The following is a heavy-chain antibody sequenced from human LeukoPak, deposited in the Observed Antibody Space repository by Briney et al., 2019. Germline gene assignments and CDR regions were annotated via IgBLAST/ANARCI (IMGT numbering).Heavy chain of an antibody. CDR2: IKQDGSAK. CDR3: AKEVAGSGSY. J-gene: IGHJ4*02. V-gene: IGHV3-7*03. CDR1: GFTFSSYW. Sequence: GSLRLSCVASGFTFSSYWMTWVRQAPGKGLEWVANIKQDGSAKYYVDSVKGRFTISRDNAKNSLYLQMNSLRAEDTAVYYCAKEVAGSGSYWGQGTLVTVSS. D-gene: IGHD6-19*01.